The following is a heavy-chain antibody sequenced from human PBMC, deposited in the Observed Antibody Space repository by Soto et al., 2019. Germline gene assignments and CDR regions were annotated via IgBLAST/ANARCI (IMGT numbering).Heavy chain of an antibody. J-gene: IGHJ6*02. Sequence: QVQLQESGPGLVKPSETLSLTCTVSGGSISSYHWSWIRQSAGKGLEWLGRFYTTGITNYNPSLKSRLSMSEDTSKNQLSLRRTSVTAADTGVDYWARAGNEYGVDVWGQGTTVTVSS. CDR3: ARAGNEYGVDV. CDR2: FYTTGIT. D-gene: IGHD3-10*01. CDR1: GGSISSYH. V-gene: IGHV4-4*07.